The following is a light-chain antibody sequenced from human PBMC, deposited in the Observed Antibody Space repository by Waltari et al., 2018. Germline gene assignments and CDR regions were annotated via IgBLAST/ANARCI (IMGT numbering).Light chain of an antibody. CDR3: QQRSNWPIT. V-gene: IGKV3-11*01. CDR2: DAS. Sequence: EIVLTQSPATLSLSPGERATLSCRASQRVSSSLAWYQQKPGQAPSLLIYDASNRATGIPARFSGSGSGTDFILTISSLEPEDFAVYYCQQRSNWPITFGQGTRLEIK. CDR1: QRVSSS. J-gene: IGKJ5*01.